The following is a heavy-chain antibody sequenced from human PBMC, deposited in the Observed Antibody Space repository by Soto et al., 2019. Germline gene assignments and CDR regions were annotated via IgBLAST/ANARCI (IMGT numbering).Heavy chain of an antibody. CDR3: ARGRKTAAGTLYFDY. CDR2: IYYSGST. CDR1: GGSISSYY. J-gene: IGHJ4*02. Sequence: PSETLSLTCTVSGGSISSYYWSWIRQPPGKGLEWIGYIYYSGSTNYNPSLKSRVTISVDTSKNQFSLKLSSVTAADTAVYYCARGRKTAAGTLYFDYWGQGTLVTVSS. V-gene: IGHV4-59*12. D-gene: IGHD6-13*01.